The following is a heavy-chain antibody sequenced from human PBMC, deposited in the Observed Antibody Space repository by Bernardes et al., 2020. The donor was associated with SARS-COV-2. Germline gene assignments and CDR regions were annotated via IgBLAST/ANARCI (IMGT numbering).Heavy chain of an antibody. CDR2: ISTAGTYI. J-gene: IGHJ4*02. CDR3: ARVDHTNLYFFDS. V-gene: IGHV3-21*01. D-gene: IGHD2-8*01. CDR1: GFTFSSYA. Sequence: GGSLRLSCAASGFTFSSYAMTWVRQAPGKGLEWVSSISTAGTYISYADSVRGRFTISRDNARNSLYLQMGSLRAEDTAVYYCARVDHTNLYFFDSWGQGTLVTVSS.